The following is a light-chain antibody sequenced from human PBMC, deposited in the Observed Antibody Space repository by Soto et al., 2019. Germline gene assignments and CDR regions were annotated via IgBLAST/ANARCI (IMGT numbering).Light chain of an antibody. CDR1: QSVGRN. Sequence: EIVMTQSPATLSVSPGERPPLSCRPSQSVGRNLAWYLQKPGQAPRLLIYGASTRATGIPARFSGSGSGTEFTLTISSLQSEDFAVYYCQQYNNWPPMYTFGQGTKLEIK. CDR3: QQYNNWPPMYT. CDR2: GAS. J-gene: IGKJ2*01. V-gene: IGKV3-15*01.